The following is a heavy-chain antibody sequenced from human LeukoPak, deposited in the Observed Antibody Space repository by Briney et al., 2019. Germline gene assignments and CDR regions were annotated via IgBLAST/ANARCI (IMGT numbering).Heavy chain of an antibody. CDR2: INPSGGST. D-gene: IGHD4-17*01. J-gene: IGHJ4*02. V-gene: IGHV1-46*01. CDR3: ATAGRAHYYGDYAIDY. CDR1: GYTFTSHY. Sequence: ASVKVSCKASGYTFTSHYMHWVRQAPGQGLEWMGIINPSGGSTSYAQKFQGRVTMTRDTSTSTVYMELSSLRSEDTAVYYCATAGRAHYYGDYAIDYWGQGTLVTVSS.